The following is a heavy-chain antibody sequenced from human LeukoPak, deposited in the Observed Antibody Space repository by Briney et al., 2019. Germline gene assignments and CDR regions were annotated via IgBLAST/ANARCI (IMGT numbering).Heavy chain of an antibody. J-gene: IGHJ4*02. CDR1: GFSFTSRW. CDR3: ARRDISSWWNY. V-gene: IGHV5-51*01. CDR2: IYPGDSNI. Sequence: GESLKISCKGSGFSFTSRWIGWVRQMPGKGLEWMGSIYPGDSNIRYSPSFQGQVTISADKSISTAYLQWSSLKASDTAMYYCARRDISSWWNYWGQGTLVTVSS. D-gene: IGHD6-13*01.